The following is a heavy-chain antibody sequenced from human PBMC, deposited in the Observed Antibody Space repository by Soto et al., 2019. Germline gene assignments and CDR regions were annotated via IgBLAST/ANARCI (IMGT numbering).Heavy chain of an antibody. V-gene: IGHV4-59*01. Sequence: QVQLQESGPGLVKPSETLSLTCTVSGGSISSYYWSWIRQPPGKGLEWIGYIYYGGSTNYNPSLKSRVTISVDTSKNQFSLKLSSVTAADTAVYYCARVGDYGDYVPYFDYWGQGTLVTVSS. CDR3: ARVGDYGDYVPYFDY. CDR1: GGSISSYY. CDR2: IYYGGST. J-gene: IGHJ4*02. D-gene: IGHD4-17*01.